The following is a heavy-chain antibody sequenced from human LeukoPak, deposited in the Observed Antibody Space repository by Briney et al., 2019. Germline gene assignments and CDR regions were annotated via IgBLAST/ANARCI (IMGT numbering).Heavy chain of an antibody. J-gene: IGHJ6*02. CDR1: GFTFSRYS. V-gene: IGHV3-23*01. CDR2: ISGSGGST. D-gene: IGHD6-19*01. CDR3: AKSDSGWTYYYYGMDV. Sequence: GGSLRLSCAASGFTFSRYSMNWVRQAPGKGLEWVSAISGSGGSTYYADSVKGRFTISRDNSKNTLYLQMSSLRAEDTAVYYCAKSDSGWTYYYYGMDVWGQGTTVTVSS.